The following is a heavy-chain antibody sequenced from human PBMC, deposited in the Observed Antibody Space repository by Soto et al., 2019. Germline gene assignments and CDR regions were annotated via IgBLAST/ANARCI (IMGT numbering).Heavy chain of an antibody. CDR2: ISAYNGNT. CDR3: ARERRDSSGYYYFVYFDY. D-gene: IGHD3-22*01. Sequence: ASVKVSCKASGYTFTSYGISWVRQAPGQGLEWMGWISAYNGNTNYAQKLQGRVTMTTDTSTSTAYMELRSLRSDDTAVYYCARERRDSSGYYYFVYFDYWGQGTLVTVSS. J-gene: IGHJ4*02. V-gene: IGHV1-18*01. CDR1: GYTFTSYG.